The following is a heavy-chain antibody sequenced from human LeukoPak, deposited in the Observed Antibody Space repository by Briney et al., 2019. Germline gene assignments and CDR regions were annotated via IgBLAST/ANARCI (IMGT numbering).Heavy chain of an antibody. J-gene: IGHJ4*02. CDR2: LNSPGHTF. V-gene: IGHV3-48*03. D-gene: IGHD5-12*01. CDR3: ARGGYDYPADY. Sequence: GGSLRLSCAACRVTLCGFEMNWFRPAPGKGGAWVSFLNSPGHTFYYADSVRGRFTISRDNAKNSLYLQMNSLGADDTAVYYCARGGYDYPADYWGQGTLVTVSS. CDR1: RVTLCGFE.